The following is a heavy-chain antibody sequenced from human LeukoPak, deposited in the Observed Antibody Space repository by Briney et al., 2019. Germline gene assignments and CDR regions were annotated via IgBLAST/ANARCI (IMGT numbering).Heavy chain of an antibody. CDR3: ARHFTMIGGFDP. J-gene: IGHJ5*02. CDR2: IIPMYDAA. Sequence: SVKVSCKASGGTFSNYPITWVRQAPGQGLEWMGGIIPMYDAANYAQKFQGRVTMTTDTSTSTAYMELRSLRSDDTAVYYCARHFTMIGGFDPWGQGTLVTVSS. CDR1: GGTFSNYP. V-gene: IGHV1-69*05. D-gene: IGHD3-22*01.